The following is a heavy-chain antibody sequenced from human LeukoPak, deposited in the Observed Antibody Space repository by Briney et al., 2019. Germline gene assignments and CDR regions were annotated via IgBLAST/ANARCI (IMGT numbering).Heavy chain of an antibody. CDR3: AKAEGITGTPDY. J-gene: IGHJ4*02. Sequence: PGGSLRLSCAASGFTFSSYSMNWVRQAPGKGLEWVSYISSSSTIYYADSVKGRFTISRDNSKNTLYLQMNSLRAEDTAVYYCAKAEGITGTPDYWGQGTLVTVSS. D-gene: IGHD1-7*01. CDR1: GFTFSSYS. CDR2: ISSSSTI. V-gene: IGHV3-48*01.